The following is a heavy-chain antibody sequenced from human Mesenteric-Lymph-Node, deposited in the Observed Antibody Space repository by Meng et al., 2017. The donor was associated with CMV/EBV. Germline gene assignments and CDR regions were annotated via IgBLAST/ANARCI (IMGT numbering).Heavy chain of an antibody. CDR1: GYTFTGYF. CDR2: INPNSGGT. CDR3: ARGRQIVLVLPAIAVDF. V-gene: IGHV1-2*02. J-gene: IGHJ4*02. D-gene: IGHD2-8*01. Sequence: ASVKVSCKASGYTFTGYFIHWLRQAPGQGFEWMGWINPNSGGTNYAEEFQGRVTMTRDTSISTVYMELSRLRSDDTAVYYCARGRQIVLVLPAIAVDFWGQGTLVTVSS.